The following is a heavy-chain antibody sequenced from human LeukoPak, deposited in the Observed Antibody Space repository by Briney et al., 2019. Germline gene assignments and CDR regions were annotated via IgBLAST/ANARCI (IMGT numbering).Heavy chain of an antibody. V-gene: IGHV4-4*07. Sequence: SETLSLTCNVSGGSISSYHWSWIRQPAGKGLEWVGRIYNIGSTNYNPSLKSRVFISVAKSKNLLSLKLISVTAADTAVYFCARDSERPPYYYYYMDVWGRGTTVTVSS. CDR1: GGSISSYH. J-gene: IGHJ6*03. CDR3: ARDSERPPYYYYYMDV. CDR2: IYNIGST. D-gene: IGHD3-10*01.